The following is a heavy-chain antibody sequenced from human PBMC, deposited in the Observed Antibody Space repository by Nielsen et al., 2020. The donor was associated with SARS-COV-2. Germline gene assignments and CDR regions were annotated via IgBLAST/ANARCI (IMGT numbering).Heavy chain of an antibody. J-gene: IGHJ6*02. Sequence: GGSLRLSCAASGFTFDDYAMHWVRQAPGKGLEWVSGISWNSGSIGYADSVKGRFTISRDNAKNSLYLQMNSLRAEDTALYYCAKGDDFWSGYYYYGMGVWGQGTTVTVSS. D-gene: IGHD3-3*01. CDR2: ISWNSGSI. CDR3: AKGDDFWSGYYYYGMGV. CDR1: GFTFDDYA. V-gene: IGHV3-9*01.